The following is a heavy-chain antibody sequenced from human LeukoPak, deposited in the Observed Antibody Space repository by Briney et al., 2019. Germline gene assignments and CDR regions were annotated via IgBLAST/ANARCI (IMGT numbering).Heavy chain of an antibody. CDR2: TRGSGGST. CDR1: GFTFSSYA. J-gene: IGHJ4*02. D-gene: IGHD6-19*01. CDR3: AGGAPQQWLVLHYFDY. Sequence: GGSLRLSCAASGFTFSSYAMSWVRQAPGKGLEWVSATRGSGGSTYYADSVKGRFTISRDNSKNTLYLQMNSLRAEDTAVYYCAGGAPQQWLVLHYFDYWGQGTLVTVSS. V-gene: IGHV3-23*01.